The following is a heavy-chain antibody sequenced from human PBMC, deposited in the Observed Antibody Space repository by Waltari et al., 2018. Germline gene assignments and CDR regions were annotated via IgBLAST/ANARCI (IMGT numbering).Heavy chain of an antibody. CDR2: ISYDGSNK. V-gene: IGHV3-30-3*01. CDR3: ARDWGVAVVVVAATPDY. CDR1: GFTFSSYA. Sequence: ASGFTFSSYAMHWVRQAPGKGLEWVAVISYDGSNKYYADSVKGRFTISRDNSKNTLYLQMNSLRAEDTAVYYCARDWGVAVVVVAATPDYWGQGTLVTVSS. J-gene: IGHJ4*02. D-gene: IGHD2-15*01.